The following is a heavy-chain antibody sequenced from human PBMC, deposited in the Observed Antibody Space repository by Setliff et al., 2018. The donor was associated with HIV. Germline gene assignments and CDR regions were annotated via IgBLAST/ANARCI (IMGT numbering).Heavy chain of an antibody. J-gene: IGHJ6*03. D-gene: IGHD5-18*01. Sequence: PSETLSLTCTVSGGSISSYYWSWIRQPAGKGLEWIGRIYASGRTNYSPSLKSRVTLSVDTSKNQFSLKVTSVTAADTAVYYCAREIQFSATTYYYYYMDDWGRGTTVTVSS. V-gene: IGHV4-4*07. CDR2: IYASGRT. CDR1: GGSISSYY. CDR3: AREIQFSATTYYYYYMDD.